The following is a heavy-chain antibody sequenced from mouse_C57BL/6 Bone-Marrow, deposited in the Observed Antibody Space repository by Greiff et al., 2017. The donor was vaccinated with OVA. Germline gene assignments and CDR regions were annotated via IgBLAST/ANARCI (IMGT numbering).Heavy chain of an antibody. CDR1: GYAFTNYL. J-gene: IGHJ1*03. CDR3: ARSRPRWYYYYGSSYWYFDV. Sequence: VKLVESGAELVRPGTSVKVSCKASGYAFTNYLIEWVKQRPGQGLEWIGVINPGSGGTNYNEKFKGKATLTADKSSSTAYMQLSSLTSEDSAVYFCARSRPRWYYYYGSSYWYFDVWGTGTTVTVSS. V-gene: IGHV1-54*01. CDR2: INPGSGGT. D-gene: IGHD1-1*01.